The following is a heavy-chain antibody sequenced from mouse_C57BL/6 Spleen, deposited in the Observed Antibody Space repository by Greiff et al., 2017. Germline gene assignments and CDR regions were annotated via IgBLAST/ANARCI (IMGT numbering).Heavy chain of an antibody. D-gene: IGHD4-1*02. J-gene: IGHJ2*01. CDR3: ARPTGTGGYYFDY. Sequence: EVHLVESGGGLVKPGGSLKLSCAASGFTFSDYGMHWVRQAPEKGLEWVAYISSGSSTIYYADTVKGRFTISRDNAKNTLFLQMTSLRSEDTAMNYCARPTGTGGYYFDYWGQGTTLTVSS. CDR2: ISSGSSTI. CDR1: GFTFSDYG. V-gene: IGHV5-17*01.